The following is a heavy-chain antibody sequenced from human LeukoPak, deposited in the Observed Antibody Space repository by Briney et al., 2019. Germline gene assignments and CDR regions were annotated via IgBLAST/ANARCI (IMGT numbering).Heavy chain of an antibody. V-gene: IGHV3-30*02. Sequence: GGSLRLSCEASGFTFSSYGMHWVRQAPRKGLEWVAFIRYDGTNKHYADSVKGRFTISRDNSKNTMDLQMNSLRADDTAVYYCAKGGGGSGSYFDYXGXGTLVTVSS. CDR1: GFTFSSYG. CDR2: IRYDGTNK. J-gene: IGHJ4*02. D-gene: IGHD1-26*01. CDR3: AKGGGGSGSYFDY.